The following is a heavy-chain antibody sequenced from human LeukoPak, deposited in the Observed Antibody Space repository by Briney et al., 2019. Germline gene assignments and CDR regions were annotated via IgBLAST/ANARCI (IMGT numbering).Heavy chain of an antibody. CDR2: IHYSGST. V-gene: IGHV4-59*01. J-gene: IGHJ4*02. D-gene: IGHD4-23*01. Sequence: SETLSLTCTVSGGSISSYYWSWIRQPPGKGLEWIGYIHYSGSTNYNPSLKSRVTISIDTSKNQFSLKLSSVTAADTAVYFCARDTAYGGKDYWGQGTLVTVSS. CDR3: ARDTAYGGKDY. CDR1: GGSISSYY.